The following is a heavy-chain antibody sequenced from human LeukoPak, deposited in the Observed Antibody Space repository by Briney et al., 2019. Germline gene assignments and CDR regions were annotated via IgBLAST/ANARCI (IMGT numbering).Heavy chain of an antibody. CDR1: GFTFSSYA. V-gene: IGHV3-49*04. Sequence: PGGSLRLSCAASGFTFSSYAMSWVRQAPGKGLEWVCFIRSKAYGGTTEYAASVKGRFTISRDDSKSIAYLQMNSLKTEDTAVYYCTRVVPMTTRLYYYMDVWGKGTTVTVSS. D-gene: IGHD4-11*01. J-gene: IGHJ6*03. CDR3: TRVVPMTTRLYYYMDV. CDR2: IRSKAYGGTT.